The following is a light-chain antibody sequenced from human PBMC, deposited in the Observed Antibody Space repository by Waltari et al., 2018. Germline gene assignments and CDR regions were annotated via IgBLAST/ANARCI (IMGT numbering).Light chain of an antibody. J-gene: IGLJ2*01. CDR3: QTYDSSLNGFLI. Sequence: QSVLTQPPSVSGAPGQTVTIPCTGSNSNIGAGYAIHWYQQLPGTVPKLLIYNTKIRPTGVPGRFSGSKIGTSASLVITGLQTEDEADYYCQTYDSSLNGFLIFGGGTRLTV. CDR1: NSNIGAGYA. V-gene: IGLV1-40*01. CDR2: NTK.